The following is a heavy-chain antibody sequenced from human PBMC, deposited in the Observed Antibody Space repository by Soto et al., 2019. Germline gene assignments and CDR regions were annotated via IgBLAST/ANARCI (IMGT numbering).Heavy chain of an antibody. CDR1: GFTVSSNY. Sequence: GGSLRLSCAASGFTVSSNYMSWVRQAPGKGLEWVSVIYSGGSTYYADSVKGRFTISRDNSKNTLYLQMNSLRAEDTAVYYCARGPIIDRRLYGDYLDYWGQGTLVTVSS. CDR3: ARGPIIDRRLYGDYLDY. V-gene: IGHV3-66*01. CDR2: IYSGGST. J-gene: IGHJ4*02. D-gene: IGHD2-8*01.